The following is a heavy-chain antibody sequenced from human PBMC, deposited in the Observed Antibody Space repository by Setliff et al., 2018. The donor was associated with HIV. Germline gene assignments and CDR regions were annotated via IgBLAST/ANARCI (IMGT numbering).Heavy chain of an antibody. CDR2: IYPGDSDT. D-gene: IGHD3-9*01. V-gene: IGHV5-51*01. Sequence: GESVKISCKGSGYSFTTYWIGWVRQMPGKGLEWMGIIYPGDSDTTYSPSFQGQVTISVDKSISTAYLQWSSLKASDSAMYYCARQHYDILTGPHNWFDPWGQGTLVTVSS. J-gene: IGHJ5*02. CDR1: GYSFTTYW. CDR3: ARQHYDILTGPHNWFDP.